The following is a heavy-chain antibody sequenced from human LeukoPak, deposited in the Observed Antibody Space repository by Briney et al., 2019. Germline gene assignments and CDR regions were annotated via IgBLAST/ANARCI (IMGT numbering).Heavy chain of an antibody. CDR3: ARGPDDAFDI. J-gene: IGHJ3*02. CDR2: IYYSGST. V-gene: IGHV4-39*07. Sequence: SETLSLTCTVSGGSISSSTYYWGWIRQPPGKGLEWIGSIYYSGSTYYNPSLKSRVTMSVDASKNQFSLKLSSVTAADTAVYYCARGPDDAFDIWGQGTMVTVSS. CDR1: GGSISSSTYY.